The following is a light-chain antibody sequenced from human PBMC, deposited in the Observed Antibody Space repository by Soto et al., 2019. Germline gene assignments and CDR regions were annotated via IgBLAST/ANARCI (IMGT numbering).Light chain of an antibody. Sequence: EIVLTQSPGTLSLSPGERATLSCRASQSVSSSSYLAWYQQKPGQAPRLLIYGASSRATAIPDRFSGSGSAPDFTLTISRLEPEDVGVYYCRQYGSAPSYTFGQGTKLEIK. CDR1: QSVSSSSY. V-gene: IGKV3-20*01. CDR3: RQYGSAPSYT. J-gene: IGKJ2*01. CDR2: GAS.